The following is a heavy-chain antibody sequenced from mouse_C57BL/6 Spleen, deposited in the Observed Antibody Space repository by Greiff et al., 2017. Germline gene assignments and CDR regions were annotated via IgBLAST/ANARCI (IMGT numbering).Heavy chain of an antibody. CDR3: ARYYYDYDYFDY. CDR1: GYTFTSYW. D-gene: IGHD2-4*01. CDR2: IDPSDSET. Sequence: QVQLQQPGAELVRPGSSVKLSCKASGYTFTSYWMHWVKQRPIQGLEWIGNIDPSDSETHYNQKFKDKATLTVDKSSSTAYMHLSSLTSEDSAVYYCARYYYDYDYFDYWGQGTTLTVSS. V-gene: IGHV1-52*01. J-gene: IGHJ2*01.